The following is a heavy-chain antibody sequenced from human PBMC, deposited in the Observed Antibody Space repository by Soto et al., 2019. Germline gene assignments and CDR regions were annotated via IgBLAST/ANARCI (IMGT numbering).Heavy chain of an antibody. J-gene: IGHJ4*02. CDR2: ISAYNGNT. D-gene: IGHD3-3*01. CDR3: ARGRFALYDFWSGYYGY. V-gene: IGHV1-18*01. Sequence: QVPLVQSGAEVKKPGASVKVSCKASGYTFTSYGISWVRQAPGQGLEWMGWISAYNGNTNYAQKLQGRVTMTTDTSTSTAYMELRSLRSDDTAVYYCARGRFALYDFWSGYYGYWGQGTLVTVSS. CDR1: GYTFTSYG.